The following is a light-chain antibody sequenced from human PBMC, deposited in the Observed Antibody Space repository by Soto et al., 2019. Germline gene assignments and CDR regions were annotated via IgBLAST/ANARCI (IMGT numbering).Light chain of an antibody. Sequence: QSVLTQPPSASGTPGQRVTISCSGSSSNIGSNYVYWYQQLPGTAPKLLIYSSNQRPSGVPDRFSGSKSGTSASLAISGLRSEDEADYYCAAWDDSLSGFYVFGTGTKVTVL. V-gene: IGLV1-47*02. CDR2: SSN. CDR3: AAWDDSLSGFYV. CDR1: SSNIGSNY. J-gene: IGLJ1*01.